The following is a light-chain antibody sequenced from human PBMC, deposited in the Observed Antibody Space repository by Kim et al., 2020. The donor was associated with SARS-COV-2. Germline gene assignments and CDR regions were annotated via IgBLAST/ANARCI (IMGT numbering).Light chain of an antibody. Sequence: EIVLTQSPGTLSLSPGERATLSCRASHSVSSNYFAWYQQKPGQAPRLLVYGASTRPAGIPDRFTGSGSGTDFTLTINRLEPEDFAVYYCQQYGSSPYTFGQGTKLEI. CDR3: QQYGSSPYT. V-gene: IGKV3-20*01. J-gene: IGKJ2*01. CDR1: HSVSSNY. CDR2: GAS.